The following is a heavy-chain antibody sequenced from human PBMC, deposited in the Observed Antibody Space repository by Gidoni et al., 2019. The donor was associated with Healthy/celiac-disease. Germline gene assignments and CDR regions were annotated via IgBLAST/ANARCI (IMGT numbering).Heavy chain of an antibody. Sequence: QVQLQESGPGLVKPSETLSLTCTVSGGSISSYYWSWIRQPPGKGLEWIGYIYYSGSTNYNPSLKSRVTISVDTSKNQFSLKLSSVTAADTAVYYCAREAASSDYYYYGMDVWGQGTTVTVSS. CDR3: AREAASSDYYYYGMDV. V-gene: IGHV4-59*01. CDR2: IYYSGST. D-gene: IGHD3-22*01. CDR1: GGSISSYY. J-gene: IGHJ6*02.